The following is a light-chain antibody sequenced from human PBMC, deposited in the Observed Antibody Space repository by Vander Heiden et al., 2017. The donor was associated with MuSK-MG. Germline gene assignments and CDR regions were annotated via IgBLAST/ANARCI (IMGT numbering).Light chain of an antibody. CDR3: YSATDNRGL. J-gene: IGLJ3*02. CDR2: EDT. V-gene: IGLV3-27*01. Sequence: SYELTQPSSVSVSPGQTARIPCSGDVLAKKYVRWFQQKPGQAPLLIIYEDTERPSGIPERFSGASSGTTVTLTISGAQVEDEADDHCYSATDNRGLFGGGTKLTVL. CDR1: VLAKKY.